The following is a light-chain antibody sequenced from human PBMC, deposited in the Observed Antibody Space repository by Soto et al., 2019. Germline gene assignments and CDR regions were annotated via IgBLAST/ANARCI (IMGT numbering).Light chain of an antibody. V-gene: IGKV3-15*01. CDR2: GAS. CDR3: QEHASI. J-gene: IGKJ5*01. Sequence: EIVMTQSPATLSVSPGERATLSCRASQSVSSNLAWYQQKPGQAPRLLIYGASTRATGIPARFSGSRSGTEFTLTINSLQSEDFAVYYCQEHASIFGQGTRLEI. CDR1: QSVSSN.